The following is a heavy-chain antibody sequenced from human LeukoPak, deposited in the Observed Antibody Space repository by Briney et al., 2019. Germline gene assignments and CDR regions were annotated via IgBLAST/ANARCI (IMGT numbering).Heavy chain of an antibody. CDR2: ISYDGSNK. CDR3: ARSDWFDP. V-gene: IGHV3-30*03. J-gene: IGHJ5*02. CDR1: GFTFSSYG. Sequence: PGGSLRLSCAASGFTFSSYGMHWVRQAPGKGLEWVAVISYDGSNKYYADSVKGRFTISRDNAKNTLYLQMSSLRAEDTAVYYCARSDWFDPWGQGTLVTVSS.